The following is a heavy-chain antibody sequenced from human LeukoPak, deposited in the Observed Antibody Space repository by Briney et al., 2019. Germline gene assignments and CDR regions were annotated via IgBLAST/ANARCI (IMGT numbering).Heavy chain of an antibody. CDR1: GXSIGSSNDY. Sequence: PSETLSLTCTVSGXSIGSSNDYWVWIRQPPGKGLEWIGSIYYSGSTNYNPSLKSRVTISVDTSKNQFSLKLSSVTAADTAVYYCARVDPSGTGVPPGYYYYYGMDVWGQGTSVTVSS. D-gene: IGHD3-3*01. J-gene: IGHJ6*02. CDR2: IYYSGST. CDR3: ARVDPSGTGVPPGYYYYYGMDV. V-gene: IGHV4-39*07.